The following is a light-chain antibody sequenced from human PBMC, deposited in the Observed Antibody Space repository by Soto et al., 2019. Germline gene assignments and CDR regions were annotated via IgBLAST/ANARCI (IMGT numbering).Light chain of an antibody. CDR2: GAS. V-gene: IGKV3-20*01. CDR1: RSVSSNF. CDR3: QQYGTSPWT. Sequence: EIGLTQSPGTLSLSPGERATLSCWASRSVSSNFLAWYQQKPGQAPRLLIYGASRRATGIPDKFSGSGSGTDFTLTISRLEPEDFAVYYCQQYGTSPWTFGQGTKVEVK. J-gene: IGKJ1*01.